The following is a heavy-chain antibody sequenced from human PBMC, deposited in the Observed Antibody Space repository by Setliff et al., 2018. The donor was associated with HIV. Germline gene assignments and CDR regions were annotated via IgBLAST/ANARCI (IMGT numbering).Heavy chain of an antibody. CDR1: RDSIKNYY. Sequence: LSLTCTVSRDSIKNYYWNWIRQPPGKGLQWIGEINHYGATYYNPSLRGRVTISTDTSKNQFSLTLTSVTAADTAVYYCAGGKDTSSYSPSHYYYYMDVWGKGTTVTVSS. J-gene: IGHJ6*03. D-gene: IGHD2-2*01. V-gene: IGHV4-34*01. CDR3: AGGKDTSSYSPSHYYYYMDV. CDR2: INHYGAT.